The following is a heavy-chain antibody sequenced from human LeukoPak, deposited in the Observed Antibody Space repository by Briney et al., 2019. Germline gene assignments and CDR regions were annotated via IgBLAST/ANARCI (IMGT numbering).Heavy chain of an antibody. CDR2: ISSSGSTI. CDR1: GFTFSDYH. CDR3: AKVLTVPLGAFDI. D-gene: IGHD6-6*01. V-gene: IGHV3-11*01. J-gene: IGHJ3*02. Sequence: PGGSLRLSCAASGFTFSDYHMSWIRQAPGKGLEWVSYISSSGSTIYYADSVKGRFTISRDNSKNTLYLQMNSLRAEDTAVYYCAKVLTVPLGAFDIWGQGTMVTVSS.